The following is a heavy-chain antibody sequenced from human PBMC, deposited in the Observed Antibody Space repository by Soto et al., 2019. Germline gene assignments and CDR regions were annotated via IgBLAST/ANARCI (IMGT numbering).Heavy chain of an antibody. Sequence: PGGSLRLSCAASGFTFSSYAMSWVRQAPGKGLEWVSAISGSGGSTYYADSVKGRFTISRDNSKNTLYLQMNSLRAEDTAVYYCAKDSPQYYGSGRADFYYGMDVWGQGTTVTVSS. J-gene: IGHJ6*02. CDR2: ISGSGGST. V-gene: IGHV3-23*01. CDR3: AKDSPQYYGSGRADFYYGMDV. D-gene: IGHD3-10*01. CDR1: GFTFSSYA.